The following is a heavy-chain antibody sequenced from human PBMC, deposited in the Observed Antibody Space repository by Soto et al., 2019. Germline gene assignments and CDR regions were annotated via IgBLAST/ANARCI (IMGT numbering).Heavy chain of an antibody. D-gene: IGHD5-18*01. J-gene: IGHJ4*02. CDR1: GYTFTNYY. V-gene: IGHV1-46*01. Sequence: QAHLVQSGAEVKKPGASVKVSCKASGYTFTNYYIHWVRQAPGQGLEWLGIIRPSGGRTEYAQRFQGRVTMTRDTSTSTVYMELTSLTSEDTAVYYCAREPNESYYFDYWGQGTLVTVSS. CDR2: IRPSGGRT. CDR3: AREPNESYYFDY.